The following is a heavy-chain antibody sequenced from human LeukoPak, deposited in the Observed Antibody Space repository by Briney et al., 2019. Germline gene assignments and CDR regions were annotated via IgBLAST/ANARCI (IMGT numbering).Heavy chain of an antibody. CDR3: ARVRKYSGYYSWYFDL. D-gene: IGHD5-12*01. J-gene: IGHJ2*01. V-gene: IGHV3-13*01. Sequence: GGSLRLSCAASGFTFSSSDMHWVRQPTGKGLEWVSAIGTIGDTYYPGSVKGRFTISRENAKNSLYLQMNSLRAGDTAVYYCARVRKYSGYYSWYFDLWGRGTLVTVSS. CDR1: GFTFSSSD. CDR2: IGTIGDT.